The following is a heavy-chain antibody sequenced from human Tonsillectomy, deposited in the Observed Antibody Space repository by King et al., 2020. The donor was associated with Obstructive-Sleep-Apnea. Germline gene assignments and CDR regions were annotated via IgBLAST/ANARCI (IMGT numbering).Heavy chain of an antibody. CDR2: IYHSGST. V-gene: IGHV4-4*02. D-gene: IGHD3-16*01. CDR1: GGSISSSDW. Sequence: LQLQESGPGLVKPSGTLSLTCAVSGGSISSSDWWSWVRQPPGKGLEWIGEIYHSGSTNYIPSLKSRVTISVDKSKNQLFLKLSSVTAADTAVYYCARSPGGEAFFDYWGQGTLVTVSS. CDR3: ARSPGGEAFFDY. J-gene: IGHJ4*02.